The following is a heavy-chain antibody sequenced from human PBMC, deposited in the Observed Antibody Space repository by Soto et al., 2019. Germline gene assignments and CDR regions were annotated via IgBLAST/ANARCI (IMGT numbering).Heavy chain of an antibody. CDR1: GFTFSTYG. CDR3: ARSPAGHTYGYGADY. V-gene: IGHV3-33*01. J-gene: IGHJ4*02. Sequence: GGSLRLSCAASGFTFSTYGMHWVRQAPGKGLEWVAVIWYDGSNKYYADSVKGRFTISRDNSNNTLYLQMNSLRAEDTAVYYCARSPAGHTYGYGADYWGQGTLVTVSS. CDR2: IWYDGSNK. D-gene: IGHD5-18*01.